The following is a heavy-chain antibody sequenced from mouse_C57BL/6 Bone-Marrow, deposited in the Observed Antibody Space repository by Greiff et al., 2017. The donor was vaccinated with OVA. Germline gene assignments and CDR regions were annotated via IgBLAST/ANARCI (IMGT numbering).Heavy chain of an antibody. CDR1: GYSITSGYY. CDR3: AREGLRRTWFAY. D-gene: IGHD2-4*01. Sequence: VQLQQSGPGLVKPSQSLSLTCSVTGYSITSGYYWNWIRQFPGNKLEWMGYISYDGSNNYNPSLKNRISITRDTSKNQFFLKLNSVTTEDTATYYCAREGLRRTWFAYWGQGTLVTVSA. CDR2: ISYDGSN. J-gene: IGHJ3*01. V-gene: IGHV3-6*01.